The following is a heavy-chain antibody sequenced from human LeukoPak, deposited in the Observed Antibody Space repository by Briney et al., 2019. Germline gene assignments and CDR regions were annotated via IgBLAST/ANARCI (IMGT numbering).Heavy chain of an antibody. V-gene: IGHV3-21*05. CDR1: GFTFSSYS. J-gene: IGHJ4*02. Sequence: GGSLRLSCAASGFTFSSYSMNWVRQAPGKGLEWVSYISGTSSYTTYADSVKGRFTISRDNAKNSLYLQMNSLRGEDTAVYYCARLGSIAAAGTPDYWGQGTLVTVSS. D-gene: IGHD6-13*01. CDR3: ARLGSIAAAGTPDY. CDR2: ISGTSSYT.